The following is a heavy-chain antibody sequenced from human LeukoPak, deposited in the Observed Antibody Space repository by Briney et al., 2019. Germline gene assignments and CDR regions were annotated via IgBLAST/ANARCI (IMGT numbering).Heavy chain of an antibody. CDR3: ARLCSSTSCYPHYYYGMDV. CDR1: GYTFTSYG. J-gene: IGHJ6*04. V-gene: IGHV1-18*04. D-gene: IGHD2-2*01. CDR2: ISAYNGNT. Sequence: ASAKVPCKASGYTFTSYGISWVRQAPGQGLEWMGWISAYNGNTNYAQKLQGRVTMTTDTSTSTAYMELRSLRSDDTAVYYCARLCSSTSCYPHYYYGMDVWGKGTTVTVSS.